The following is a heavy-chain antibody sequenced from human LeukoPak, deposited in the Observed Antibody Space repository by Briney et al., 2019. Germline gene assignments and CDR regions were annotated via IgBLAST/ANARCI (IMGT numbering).Heavy chain of an antibody. J-gene: IGHJ6*03. V-gene: IGHV4-34*01. CDR3: ARAVRAGYCSGGSCRYYYYYMDV. Sequence: SETLSLTCAVSGGSLSGYYWSWIRQPPGKGPEWIGEINHSGRNTYNPSLKSRVTISVDTSKNQFSLKLSSVTAADTAVYYCARAVRAGYCSGGSCRYYYYYMDVWGKGTTVTISS. D-gene: IGHD2-15*01. CDR1: GGSLSGYY. CDR2: INHSGRN.